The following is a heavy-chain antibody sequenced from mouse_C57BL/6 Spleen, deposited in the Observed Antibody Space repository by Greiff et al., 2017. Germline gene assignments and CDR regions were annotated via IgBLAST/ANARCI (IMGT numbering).Heavy chain of an antibody. CDR3: ARKNCFDY. CDR2: INPNNGGT. V-gene: IGHV1-26*01. J-gene: IGHJ2*01. CDR1: GYTFTDYY. Sequence: EVQLQQSGPELVKPGASVKISCKASGYTFTDYYMNWVKQSHGKSLEWIGDINPNNGGTSYNQKFKGKATLTVDKSSSTAYMELRSLTSEDSAVYYCARKNCFDYWGQGTTLTVSS.